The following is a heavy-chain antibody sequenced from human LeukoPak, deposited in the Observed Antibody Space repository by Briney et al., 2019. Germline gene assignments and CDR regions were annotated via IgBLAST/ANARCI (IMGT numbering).Heavy chain of an antibody. Sequence: PGGSLRLSCAASGFRFSGYWMTWVRQAPGKGLEWVANIKGGGSETSYVTSVRGRFTISRDNAKNSLYLQMNNLRVEDTAVYYCAREKVKSFDNWGQGTLVTVSS. J-gene: IGHJ4*02. CDR2: IKGGGSET. CDR1: GFRFSGYW. V-gene: IGHV3-7*03. CDR3: AREKVKSFDN.